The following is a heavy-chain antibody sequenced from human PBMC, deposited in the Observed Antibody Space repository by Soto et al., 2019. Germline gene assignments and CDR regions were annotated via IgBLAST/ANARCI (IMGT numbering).Heavy chain of an antibody. CDR2: INPNSGGT. V-gene: IGHV1-2*04. Sequence: ASVKVSCKASGYTFTGYYMHWVRQAPGQGLEWMGWINPNSGGTNYAQKFQGWVTMTRDTSISTAYMELSRPRSDDTAVYYCARVDPRAGDAFDIWGQGTMVTVSS. CDR3: ARVDPRAGDAFDI. CDR1: GYTFTGYY. J-gene: IGHJ3*02.